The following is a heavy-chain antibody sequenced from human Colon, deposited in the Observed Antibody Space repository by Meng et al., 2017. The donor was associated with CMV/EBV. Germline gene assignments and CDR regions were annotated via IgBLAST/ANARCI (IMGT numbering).Heavy chain of an antibody. CDR3: ARSGFPPNGLFPEQRYDP. CDR2: IYVNGKT. CDR1: FSVGINY. D-gene: IGHD2-8*01. Sequence: FSVGINYMTWIRQTPERGLEWVSVIYVNGKTEYVESVKGRFTISRDSSKNILYLQMNSLRVEDTAIYYCARSGFPPNGLFPEQRYDPWGQGTLVTVSS. J-gene: IGHJ5*02. V-gene: IGHV3-53*01.